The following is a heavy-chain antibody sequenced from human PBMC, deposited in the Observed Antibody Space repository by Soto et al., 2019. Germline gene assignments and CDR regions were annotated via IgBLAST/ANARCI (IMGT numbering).Heavy chain of an antibody. V-gene: IGHV1-69*13. CDR3: ARSIAAAGMGWGNYYYYYGMDV. CDR2: IIPIFGTA. D-gene: IGHD6-13*01. CDR1: GGTFSSYA. J-gene: IGHJ6*02. Sequence: ASVKVSCKASGGTFSSYAISWVRQAPGQGLEWMGGIIPIFGTANYAQKFQGRVTITADESTSTAYMELSSLRSEDTAVYYCARSIAAAGMGWGNYYYYYGMDVWGQGTTVTVSS.